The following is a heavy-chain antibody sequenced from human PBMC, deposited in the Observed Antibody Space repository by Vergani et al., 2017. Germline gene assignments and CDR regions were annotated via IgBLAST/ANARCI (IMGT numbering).Heavy chain of an antibody. CDR1: GFTFDDYA. CDR2: INSDGSST. Sequence: EVQLVESGGGLVQPGRSLRLSCAASGFTFDDYAMHWVRQAPGKGLVWVSRINSDGSSTSYADSVKGRFTISRDNSKNTLYLQMNSLRAEDTAVYYCAKDPYYYDSGGYLYYYYYGMDVWGQGTTVTVSS. V-gene: IGHV3-9*01. CDR3: AKDPYYYDSGGYLYYYYYGMDV. J-gene: IGHJ6*02. D-gene: IGHD3-22*01.